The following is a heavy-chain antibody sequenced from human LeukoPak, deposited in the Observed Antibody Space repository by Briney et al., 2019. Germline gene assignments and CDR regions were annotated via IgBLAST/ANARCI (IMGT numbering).Heavy chain of an antibody. Sequence: KPSQTLSLTCTVSGGSISSGGYYWSWIRQHPGKGLEWIGYIYYSGSTYYNPSLKSRVTISADTSKNQFSLKLISVTTADTAVYYCARARSAAGNFDYWGQGTLVTVSS. V-gene: IGHV4-31*03. D-gene: IGHD6-13*01. CDR1: GGSISSGGYY. CDR3: ARARSAAGNFDY. CDR2: IYYSGST. J-gene: IGHJ4*02.